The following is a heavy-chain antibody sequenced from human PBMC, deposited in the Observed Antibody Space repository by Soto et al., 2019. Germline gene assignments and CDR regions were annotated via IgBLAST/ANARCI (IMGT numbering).Heavy chain of an antibody. Sequence: EVQLVESGGGLVQPGGSLRLSCAASGFTFSSYSMNWVRQAPGKGLEWVSYISSSSSTIYYADSVKGRFTISRDNAKNSLYLQMNSLRDEDTAVYYCARGPLYCSGGSCYSHFDYWGHGTLVTVSS. CDR3: ARGPLYCSGGSCYSHFDY. D-gene: IGHD2-15*01. CDR1: GFTFSSYS. V-gene: IGHV3-48*02. CDR2: ISSSSSTI. J-gene: IGHJ4*01.